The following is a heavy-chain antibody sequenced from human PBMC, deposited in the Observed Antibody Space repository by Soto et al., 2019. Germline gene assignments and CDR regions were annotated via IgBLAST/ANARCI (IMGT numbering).Heavy chain of an antibody. Sequence: ASVKVSCKASGGTFSSYTISWVRQAPGQGLEWMGRIIPILGIANYAQKFQGRVTITADKSTSTAYMELSSLRSEDTAVYYCATRFVSRSSLDYWGQGTLVTVSS. J-gene: IGHJ4*02. CDR3: ATRFVSRSSLDY. CDR2: IIPILGIA. V-gene: IGHV1-69*02. CDR1: GGTFSSYT. D-gene: IGHD6-6*01.